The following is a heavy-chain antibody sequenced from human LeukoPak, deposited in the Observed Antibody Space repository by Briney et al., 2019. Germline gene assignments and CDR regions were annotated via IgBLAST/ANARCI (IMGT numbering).Heavy chain of an antibody. V-gene: IGHV3-48*03. CDR3: ARDSEYGYYFDY. CDR1: GGSISSFY. D-gene: IGHD2-2*01. J-gene: IGHJ4*02. Sequence: LSLTCTVSGGSISSFYWNWVRQAPGKGLEWVSYISSSGSTIYYADSVKGRFTFSRDNAKNSLYLQMNSLRAEDTAVYYCARDSEYGYYFDYWGQGTLVTVSS. CDR2: ISSSGSTI.